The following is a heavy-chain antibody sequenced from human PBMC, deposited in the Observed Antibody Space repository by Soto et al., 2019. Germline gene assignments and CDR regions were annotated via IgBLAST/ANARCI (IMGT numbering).Heavy chain of an antibody. CDR3: ARSILMVRGITGTFDI. J-gene: IGHJ3*02. V-gene: IGHV3-30*03. D-gene: IGHD3-10*01. Sequence: QVQLVESGGGVVQPGRSLRLSCAASGFTFSSYGMHWVRQAPGKGLEWVAAISYDGSQIYNADSVKGRFTISRDNSKDALYLQMNSLRAEDTAVYYCARSILMVRGITGTFDIWGQGTMVTVSS. CDR1: GFTFSSYG. CDR2: ISYDGSQI.